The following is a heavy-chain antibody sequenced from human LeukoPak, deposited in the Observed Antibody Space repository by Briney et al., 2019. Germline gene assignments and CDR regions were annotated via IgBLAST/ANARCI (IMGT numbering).Heavy chain of an antibody. CDR2: ISGSGGST. CDR3: AESGGLGRIQDDYYYYYMDV. J-gene: IGHJ6*03. D-gene: IGHD3-16*01. V-gene: IGHV3-23*01. CDR1: GFTFSSYA. Sequence: PGGSLRLSCAASGFTFSSYAMSWVRQAPGKGLEWVSAISGSGGSTYYADSVKGRFTISRDNSKNTLYLQMNSLRAEDTAVYYCAESGGLGRIQDDYYYYYMDVWGKGTTVTVSS.